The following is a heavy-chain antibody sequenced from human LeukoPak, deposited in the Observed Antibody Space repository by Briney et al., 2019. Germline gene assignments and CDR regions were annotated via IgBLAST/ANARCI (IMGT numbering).Heavy chain of an antibody. Sequence: SETLSLTCTVSGGSISSYYRSWIRQPPGKGLEWIGYIYTSGSTNYNPSLKSRVTISVDTSKNQFSLKLSSVTAADTAVYYCARHGTYDFWSGYYPGFDYWGQGTLVTVSS. CDR2: IYTSGST. CDR1: GGSISSYY. J-gene: IGHJ4*02. CDR3: ARHGTYDFWSGYYPGFDY. V-gene: IGHV4-4*09. D-gene: IGHD3-3*01.